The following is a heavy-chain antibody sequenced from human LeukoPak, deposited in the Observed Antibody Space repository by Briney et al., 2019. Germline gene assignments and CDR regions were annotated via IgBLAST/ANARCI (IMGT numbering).Heavy chain of an antibody. Sequence: SETLSLTCAVYGGSFSGYYWGWIRQPPGKGLEWIGEINHSGSTNYNPSLKSRVTISVDTSKNQFSLKLSSVTAADTAVYYCARGYCSSTSCYAAESFDYWGQGTLVTVSS. CDR2: INHSGST. CDR3: ARGYCSSTSCYAAESFDY. V-gene: IGHV4-34*01. J-gene: IGHJ4*02. D-gene: IGHD2-2*01. CDR1: GGSFSGYY.